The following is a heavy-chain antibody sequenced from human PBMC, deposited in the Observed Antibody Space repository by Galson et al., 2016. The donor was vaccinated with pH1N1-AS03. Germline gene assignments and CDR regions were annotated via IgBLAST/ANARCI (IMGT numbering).Heavy chain of an antibody. V-gene: IGHV4-39*01. J-gene: IGHJ4*02. CDR3: AGSINGSPADY. Sequence: SETLSLTCTVSGDSISNNNYHWGWTRQPPGKGLEWIGNIYYTGSTYYNPSLKSRVTLSADMSKNQFSLQLNSVSAADTAVYYCAGSINGSPADYWGQGTLVTVSS. CDR2: IYYTGST. D-gene: IGHD1-26*01. CDR1: GDSISNNNYH.